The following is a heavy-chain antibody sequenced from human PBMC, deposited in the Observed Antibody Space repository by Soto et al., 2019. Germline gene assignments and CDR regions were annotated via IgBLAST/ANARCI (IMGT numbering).Heavy chain of an antibody. D-gene: IGHD6-13*01. CDR2: IYPGDSDT. CDR3: GRLRTPSGIAAAGTARFDY. CDR1: GYSFPTYW. Sequence: GESLKISCKGSGYSFPTYWIGWVRQMPGKGLEWMGIIYPGDSDTRYRPSFQGQVTISADKSISTAYLQWSSLKASDTAMYYCGRLRTPSGIAAAGTARFDYWGQGTLVTVSS. V-gene: IGHV5-51*01. J-gene: IGHJ4*02.